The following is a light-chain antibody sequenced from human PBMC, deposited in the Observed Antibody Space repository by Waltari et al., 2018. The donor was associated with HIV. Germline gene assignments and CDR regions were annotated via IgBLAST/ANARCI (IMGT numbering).Light chain of an antibody. CDR3: SSYTASGSVI. CDR1: TINYNS. Sequence: QSALTQPASVSGSPGQSVTISCTGPTINYNSVSWYQQHTAKAPKLIIFEGTYRPSWVSHRCSGSKSGNTASLTISGLQGEDEAHYYCSSYTASGSVIFGGETNLTVL. J-gene: IGLJ2*01. V-gene: IGLV2-14*03. CDR2: EGT.